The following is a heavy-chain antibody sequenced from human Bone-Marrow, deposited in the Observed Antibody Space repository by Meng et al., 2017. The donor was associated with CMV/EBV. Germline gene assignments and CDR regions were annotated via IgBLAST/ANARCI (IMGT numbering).Heavy chain of an antibody. CDR2: INHSGFT. J-gene: IGHJ5*02. V-gene: IGHV4-34*01. CDR1: GGSFSGYY. D-gene: IGHD2-2*01. Sequence: SETLSLTCGVYGGSFSGYYWSWIRQPPGKGLEWIGEINHSGFTNYNPSLKSRVTISADTSKNQFSLKLSSVTAADTAVYYCARWSYRYCSSTSCYPGGFDPWGQGNLVNFAS. CDR3: ARWSYRYCSSTSCYPGGFDP.